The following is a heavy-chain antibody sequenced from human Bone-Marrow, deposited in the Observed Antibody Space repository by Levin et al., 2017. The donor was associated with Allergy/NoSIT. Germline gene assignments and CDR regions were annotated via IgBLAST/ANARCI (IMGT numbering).Heavy chain of an antibody. CDR1: GGSVTTGGDY. V-gene: IGHV4-61*08. CDR3: ARGRRDGYSSYWFFDL. CDR2: IFYSGTT. Sequence: MSSETLSLTCTVSGGSVTTGGDYWCWIRQSPGTGLEYVGNIFYSGTTNYNPSLKSRVTISRDTSKNQFSLKMTSVTAADTALYYCARGRRDGYSSYWFFDLWGRGTLVTVSS. D-gene: IGHD5-24*01. J-gene: IGHJ2*01.